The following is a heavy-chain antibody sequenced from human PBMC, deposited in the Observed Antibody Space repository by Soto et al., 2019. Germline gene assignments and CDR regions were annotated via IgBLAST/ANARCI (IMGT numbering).Heavy chain of an antibody. D-gene: IGHD3-10*01. V-gene: IGHV4-38-2*01. Sequence: PSETLSLTCAVSGYSISSGYYWGWIRQPPGKGLEWIGSIYHSGSTYYNPSLKSRVTISVDTSKNQFPLKLSSVTAADTAVYYCARGLGAYGSGSHFDYWGQGTLVTVSS. CDR1: GYSISSGYY. CDR3: ARGLGAYGSGSHFDY. J-gene: IGHJ4*02. CDR2: IYHSGST.